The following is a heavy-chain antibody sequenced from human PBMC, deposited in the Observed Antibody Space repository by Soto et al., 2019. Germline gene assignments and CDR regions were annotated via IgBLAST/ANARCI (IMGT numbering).Heavy chain of an antibody. CDR1: GFTFSSYA. CDR3: ANRLRGYSYGYPYYYYGMDV. J-gene: IGHJ6*02. CDR2: ISGSGGST. Sequence: GGSLRLSCAASGFTFSSYAMSWVRQAPGKGLEWVSAISGSGGSTYYADSVKGRFTISRDNSKNTLYLQMNSLRAKDTAVYYCANRLRGYSYGYPYYYYGMDVWGQGTTVTVSS. V-gene: IGHV3-23*01. D-gene: IGHD5-18*01.